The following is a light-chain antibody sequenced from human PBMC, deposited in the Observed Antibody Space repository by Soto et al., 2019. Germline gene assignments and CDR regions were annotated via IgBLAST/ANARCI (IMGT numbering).Light chain of an antibody. CDR1: QSVLYNSNHKNY. J-gene: IGKJ2*01. CDR3: QQYYSTPYT. V-gene: IGKV4-1*01. CDR2: WAS. Sequence: DIVMTQSPDSLAVSLGESATINCKSSQSVLYNSNHKNYLAWYQQKAGQPPKLLIYWASTRESGVPDRFSGSGSGKDFTLTISSLQAEDGAVYYCQQYYSTPYTFGQGTKLEIK.